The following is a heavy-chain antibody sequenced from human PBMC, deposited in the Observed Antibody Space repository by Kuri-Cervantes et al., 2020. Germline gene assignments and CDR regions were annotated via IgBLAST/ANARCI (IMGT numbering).Heavy chain of an antibody. Sequence: SETLSLTCAVSGGSISSSNWWSWVRQPPGKGLEWIGEIYHSGSTNYNPSLKSRVTISVDKSKNQFSLKLSSVTAADTAVYYCARGRDYDYIWGSYRPRDAFDIWGQGTMVTVSS. D-gene: IGHD3-16*02. J-gene: IGHJ3*02. CDR1: GGSISSSNW. V-gene: IGHV4-4*02. CDR2: IYHSGST. CDR3: ARGRDYDYIWGSYRPRDAFDI.